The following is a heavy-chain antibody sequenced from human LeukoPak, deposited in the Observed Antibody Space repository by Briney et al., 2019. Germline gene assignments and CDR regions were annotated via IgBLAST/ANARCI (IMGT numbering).Heavy chain of an antibody. Sequence: SETLSLTCTVSGGSISSSSYYWGWIRQPPGKGLEWIGSIYYSGSTYYNSSLKSRVTISVDTSKNQFSLKLSSVTAADTAVYYCASQGPFITVTRGLSFDYWGQGTLVTVSS. CDR2: IYYSGST. J-gene: IGHJ4*02. D-gene: IGHD4-11*01. CDR1: GGSISSSSYY. CDR3: ASQGPFITVTRGLSFDY. V-gene: IGHV4-39*01.